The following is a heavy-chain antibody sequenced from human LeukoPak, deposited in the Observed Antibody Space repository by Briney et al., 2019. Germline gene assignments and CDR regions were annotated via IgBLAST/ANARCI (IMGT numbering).Heavy chain of an antibody. CDR2: ISSSSSYI. V-gene: IGHV3-21*01. CDR1: GFTFSSYS. Sequence: GGSLRLSCAASGFTFSSYSMNWVRQAPGKGLEWVSSISSSSSYIYYADSVNGRFTISRDNAKNSLYLQMNSLRAEDTAVYYCARDSITMVRGARFLGYGMDVWGQGTTVTVSS. CDR3: ARDSITMVRGARFLGYGMDV. J-gene: IGHJ6*02. D-gene: IGHD3-10*01.